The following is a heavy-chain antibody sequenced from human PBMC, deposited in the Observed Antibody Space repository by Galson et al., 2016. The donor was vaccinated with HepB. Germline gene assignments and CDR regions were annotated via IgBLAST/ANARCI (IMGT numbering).Heavy chain of an antibody. D-gene: IGHD3-10*01. J-gene: IGHJ5*02. CDR1: GASISSRHW. CDR2: VFHTGSA. V-gene: IGHV4-4*02. CDR3: ARDQGTDESEARAHIWFDI. Sequence: SETLSLTCAVSGASISSRHWWSWIRQSPEKGLEWIGEVFHTGSANYNPSFRGRVTISVDNSTNHFSLKLTSVTAADTAVYYCARDQGTDESEARAHIWFDIWGQGTLVTVSS.